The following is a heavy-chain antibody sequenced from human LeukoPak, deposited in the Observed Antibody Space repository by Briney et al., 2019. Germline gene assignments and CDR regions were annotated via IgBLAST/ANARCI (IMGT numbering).Heavy chain of an antibody. CDR1: GFTFTDYH. CDR3: TKVTDWRTGFDY. Sequence: GGSLRLSCAAFGFTFTDYHMSWIRQAPGKGLECVSYISPGGGSKYFADSVKGRFTISRDNAKNCLYLQMNSLRVEDTALYYCTKVTDWRTGFDYWGQGTLVTVSS. D-gene: IGHD3-9*01. CDR2: ISPGGGSK. V-gene: IGHV3-11*01. J-gene: IGHJ4*02.